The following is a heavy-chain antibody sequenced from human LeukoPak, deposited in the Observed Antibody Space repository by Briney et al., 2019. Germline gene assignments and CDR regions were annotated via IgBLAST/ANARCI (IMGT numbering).Heavy chain of an antibody. CDR3: ARVEGYCSGGSCYFDY. J-gene: IGHJ4*02. CDR1: GNTFISYA. V-gene: IGHV1-18*01. Sequence: GASVKVSCKASGNTFISYAISWVRQAPGQGLEWMGWISGYTGDTRYAQKLQGRVTMTTDTSTSTAYMELRSLRSDDTAVYYCARVEGYCSGGSCYFDYWGQGTLVTVSS. D-gene: IGHD2-15*01. CDR2: ISGYTGDT.